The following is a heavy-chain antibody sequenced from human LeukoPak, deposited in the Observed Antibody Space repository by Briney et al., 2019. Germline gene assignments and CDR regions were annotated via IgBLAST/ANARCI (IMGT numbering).Heavy chain of an antibody. CDR2: IYYSGST. J-gene: IGHJ4*02. D-gene: IGHD3-3*01. V-gene: IGHV4-59*01. CDR1: GGSISSYY. Sequence: SETLSLTCTVSGGSISSYYWSWIRQPPGKGLEWIGYIYYSGSTNYNPSLKSRVTIPVDTSKNQFSLKLSSVTAADTAVYYCARGNYDFWSGYSDYWGQGTLVTVSS. CDR3: ARGNYDFWSGYSDY.